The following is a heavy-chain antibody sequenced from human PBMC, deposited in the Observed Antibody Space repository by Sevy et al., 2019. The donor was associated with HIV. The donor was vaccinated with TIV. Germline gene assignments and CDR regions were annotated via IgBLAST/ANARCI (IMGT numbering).Heavy chain of an antibody. CDR2: IGHNGDNT. V-gene: IGHV3-23*01. CDR3: AKGVRLGGPIYYGLDV. Sequence: GSLRLSCVASGFTFSNYAMTWVRQTPGKGLEWVSGIGHNGDNTHHAGSVKGRFSISRDNSKNTLDLQMNSLRAEDTDVYYCAKGVRLGGPIYYGLDVWGQGTTVTVSS. CDR1: GFTFSNYA. D-gene: IGHD3-10*02. J-gene: IGHJ6*02.